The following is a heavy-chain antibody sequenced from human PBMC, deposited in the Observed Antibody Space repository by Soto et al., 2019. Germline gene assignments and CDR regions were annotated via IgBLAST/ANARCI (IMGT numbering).Heavy chain of an antibody. CDR2: IYYSGST. D-gene: IGHD3-3*01. CDR3: ARGGLERKYYYYGMDV. Sequence: PSETLSLTCTVSGGSISSGDYHWSWIRQPPGKGLEWIGYIYYSGSTYYNPSLKSRVTISVDTSKNQFSLKLSSVTAADTAVYYCARGGLERKYYYYGMDVWGQGTTVTVSS. CDR1: GGSISSGDYH. V-gene: IGHV4-30-4*01. J-gene: IGHJ6*02.